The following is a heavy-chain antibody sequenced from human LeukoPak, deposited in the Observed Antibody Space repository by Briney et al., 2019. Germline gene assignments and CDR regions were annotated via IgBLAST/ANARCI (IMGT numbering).Heavy chain of an antibody. Sequence: SVKVSCKASGFTFTSSAVQWVRQAHGQRLEWIGWIVVGSGNTNYAQKFQERVTITRDMSTSTAYMELSSLRSEDTAVYYCAAKGVYYYDSSGYLFWGQGTLVTVSS. J-gene: IGHJ4*02. CDR2: IVVGSGNT. D-gene: IGHD3-22*01. CDR3: AAKGVYYYDSSGYLF. CDR1: GFTFTSSA. V-gene: IGHV1-58*01.